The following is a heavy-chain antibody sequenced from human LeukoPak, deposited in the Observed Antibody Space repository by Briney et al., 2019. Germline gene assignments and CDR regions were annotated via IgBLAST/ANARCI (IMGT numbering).Heavy chain of an antibody. CDR3: AKGDAVTAIFPLDY. Sequence: GGSLRPSCAASGFTFSTYAMNWVRQAPGKGLEWVSGISGSGGTTYYADSVQGRFTISRDNSKKTVFLQMNSLRAEDTAVYYCAKGDAVTAIFPLDYWGQGTLVIVSS. CDR1: GFTFSTYA. J-gene: IGHJ4*02. V-gene: IGHV3-23*01. D-gene: IGHD2-21*02. CDR2: ISGSGGTT.